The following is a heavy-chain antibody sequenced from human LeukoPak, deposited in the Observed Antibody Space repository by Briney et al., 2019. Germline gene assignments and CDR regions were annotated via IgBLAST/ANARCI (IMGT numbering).Heavy chain of an antibody. Sequence: GGSLRLSCAASGFMFSNYWMSWVRQAPGKGLEWVANIGPGGGENYYVDSLKGRFTISRDNSKNTLYLQMNSLRAEDTAVYYCARDDTVTIDYWGQGTLVTVSS. V-gene: IGHV3-7*01. J-gene: IGHJ4*02. CDR3: ARDDTVTIDY. CDR2: IGPGGGEN. CDR1: GFMFSNYW. D-gene: IGHD4-11*01.